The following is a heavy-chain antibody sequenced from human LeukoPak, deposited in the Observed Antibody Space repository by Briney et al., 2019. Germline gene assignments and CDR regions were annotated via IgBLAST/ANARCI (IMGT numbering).Heavy chain of an antibody. J-gene: IGHJ5*02. D-gene: IGHD5-18*01. CDR3: ARERARGYSYGLGELDP. Sequence: GGSLRLSCAASGFTVSSNYMSWVRHTPGKGLEWVSGISDNGISTYYADSVRGRFTISRDNSKNTLYLQMNSLRAEDTAVYYCARERARGYSYGLGELDPWGQGTLVTVSS. CDR2: ISDNGIST. V-gene: IGHV3-66*02. CDR1: GFTVSSNY.